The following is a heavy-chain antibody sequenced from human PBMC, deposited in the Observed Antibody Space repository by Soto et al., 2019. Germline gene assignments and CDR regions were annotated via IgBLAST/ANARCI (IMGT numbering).Heavy chain of an antibody. CDR2: ISYDGSNT. CDR1: GFTFSTYG. Sequence: GGSLRLSCAASGFTFSTYGMHWVRQAPGKGLEWVAVISYDGSNTYYADSVKGRFTISRDTSKNTLYLQMNSLRAEDTAVYYCAKPMERTSSWKFDYWGQGALVTVSS. J-gene: IGHJ4*02. V-gene: IGHV3-30*18. D-gene: IGHD6-13*01. CDR3: AKPMERTSSWKFDY.